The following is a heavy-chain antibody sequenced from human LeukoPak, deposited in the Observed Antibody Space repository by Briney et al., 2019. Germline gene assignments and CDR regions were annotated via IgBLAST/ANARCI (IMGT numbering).Heavy chain of an antibody. CDR1: RGTFSSYA. CDR2: IIPIFGTA. J-gene: IGHJ6*03. CDR3: AREAGSGWPYYYYYMDV. Sequence: SVKVSCKASRGTFSSYAISWVRQAPGQGLEWMGGIIPIFGTANYAQKFQGRVTITTDESTSTAYMELSSLRSEDTAVYYGAREAGSGWPYYYYYMDVWGKGTTVTVSS. V-gene: IGHV1-69*05. D-gene: IGHD6-19*01.